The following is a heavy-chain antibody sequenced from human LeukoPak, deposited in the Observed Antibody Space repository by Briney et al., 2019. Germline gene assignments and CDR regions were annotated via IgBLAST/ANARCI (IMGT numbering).Heavy chain of an antibody. V-gene: IGHV1-18*01. J-gene: IGHJ4*02. CDR2: ISAYNGNT. D-gene: IGHD1-26*01. CDR3: ARGVGGTATAPCDY. Sequence: ASVKVSCKASGYTFTSYGISWVRQAPGQGLEWMGWISAYNGNTNYAQNLQGRVTVTTDTSTSTAYMELRSLRSDDTAVYYCARGVGGTATAPCDYWGQGTLVTVSS. CDR1: GYTFTSYG.